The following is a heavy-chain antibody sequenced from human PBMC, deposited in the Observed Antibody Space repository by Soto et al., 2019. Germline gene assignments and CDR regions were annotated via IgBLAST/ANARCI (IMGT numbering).Heavy chain of an antibody. Sequence: QVQLVQSGAEVKKPGASVKVSCKASGYTFTSYYMHWVRQAPGQGLEWMGIINPSGGSTSYAQKFQGRVTMTRDTSTSTVYMELSSLRSEDTAVYYCARPLNKIYGDYALDYWGQGTLVTVSS. CDR1: GYTFTSYY. V-gene: IGHV1-46*03. J-gene: IGHJ4*02. CDR3: ARPLNKIYGDYALDY. D-gene: IGHD4-17*01. CDR2: INPSGGST.